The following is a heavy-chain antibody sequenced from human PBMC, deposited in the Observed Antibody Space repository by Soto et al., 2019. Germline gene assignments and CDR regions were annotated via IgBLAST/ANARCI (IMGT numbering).Heavy chain of an antibody. Sequence: ESGGGLVKPGGSLRLSCAASGFTFSSYSMNWVRQAPGKGLEWVSSISSSSSYIYYADSVKGRFTISRDNAKNSLYLQMNSLRAEDTAVYYCARDPSYYYDSSGYSAQYYYYYYGMDVWGQGTTVTVSS. J-gene: IGHJ6*02. CDR3: ARDPSYYYDSSGYSAQYYYYYYGMDV. CDR1: GFTFSSYS. CDR2: ISSSSSYI. D-gene: IGHD3-22*01. V-gene: IGHV3-21*01.